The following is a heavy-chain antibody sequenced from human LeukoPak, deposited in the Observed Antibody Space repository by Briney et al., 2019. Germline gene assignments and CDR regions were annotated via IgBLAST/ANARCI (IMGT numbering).Heavy chain of an antibody. CDR2: ISGSGGST. CDR1: GFTFSSYA. Sequence: GGSLRLSCAASGFTFSSYAMSWVRQAPGKGREWVSAISGSGGSTYHADSVKGRFTISRDNSKNTLYLQMNSLRAEDTAVYYCAKSVGATGENDYWGQGTLVTVSS. D-gene: IGHD1-26*01. CDR3: AKSVGATGENDY. J-gene: IGHJ4*02. V-gene: IGHV3-23*01.